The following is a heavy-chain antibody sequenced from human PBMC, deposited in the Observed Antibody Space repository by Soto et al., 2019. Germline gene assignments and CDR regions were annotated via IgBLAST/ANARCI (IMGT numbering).Heavy chain of an antibody. CDR2: IIPILGIA. J-gene: IGHJ6*03. CDR3: AREERDDYSNEDIYWGYYYMDV. Sequence: ASVKVSCKASGGTFSSYTISWVRQAPGQGLEWMGRIIPILGIANYAQKFQGRVTITADKSTSTAYMELSSLRSEDTAVYYCAREERDDYSNEDIYWGYYYMDVWGKGTTVTVSS. D-gene: IGHD4-4*01. V-gene: IGHV1-69*04. CDR1: GGTFSSYT.